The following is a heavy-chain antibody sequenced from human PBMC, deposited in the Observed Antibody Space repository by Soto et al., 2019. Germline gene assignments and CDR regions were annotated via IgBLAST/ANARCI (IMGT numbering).Heavy chain of an antibody. CDR3: ARWSGFGEDY. Sequence: EVHLVESGGGLVQPGGSLRLSCATSGFTFSNYWMSWVRQAPGRGLEWLANIKQDGSATYYVGSVRGRFTISRDNSNNSLFLQMKSLRAEDTAVYYCARWSGFGEDYWGQGTLVTVSS. J-gene: IGHJ4*02. V-gene: IGHV3-7*01. CDR1: GFTFSNYW. CDR2: IKQDGSAT. D-gene: IGHD3-3*01.